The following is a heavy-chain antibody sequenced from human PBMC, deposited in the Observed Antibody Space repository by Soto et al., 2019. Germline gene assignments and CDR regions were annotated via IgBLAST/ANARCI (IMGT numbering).Heavy chain of an antibody. J-gene: IGHJ6*02. CDR1: GYSFTSYW. CDR3: VISAASGENRDRPTV. CDR2: IYPGDSDT. Sequence: PGESLKISCKGSGYSFTSYWIGWVRHMPGKGLEWMGIIYPGDSDTRYSPSFQGQVTISADKSISTAYLQWSSLKASDTAMYYCVISAASGENRDRPTVCSRGISVTGSS. V-gene: IGHV5-51*01. D-gene: IGHD6-13*01.